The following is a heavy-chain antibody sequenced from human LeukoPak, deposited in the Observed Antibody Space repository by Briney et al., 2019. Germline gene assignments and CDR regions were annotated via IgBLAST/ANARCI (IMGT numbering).Heavy chain of an antibody. V-gene: IGHV2-5*02. CDR3: AHSSYDYVWGSYRLLRFDY. J-gene: IGHJ4*02. D-gene: IGHD3-16*02. CDR1: GFSLSTSGVG. Sequence: SGPTLVNPTLTLTLTCTFSGFSLSTSGVGVGWIRQPPGKALEWLALIYWDDDKRYSPSLKSRLTITKDTSKNQVVLTMTNMDPVDTATYYCAHSSYDYVWGSYRLLRFDYWGQGTLVTVSS. CDR2: IYWDDDK.